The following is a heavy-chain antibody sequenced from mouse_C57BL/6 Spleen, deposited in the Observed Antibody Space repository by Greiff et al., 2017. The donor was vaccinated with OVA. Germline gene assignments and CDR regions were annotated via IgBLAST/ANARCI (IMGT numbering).Heavy chain of an antibody. V-gene: IGHV1-61*01. CDR1: GYTFTSYW. Sequence: QVQLQQPGAELVRPGSSVKLSCKASGYTFTSYWMDWVKQRPGQGLEWIGNIYPSDSETHYNQQFKDKATLTVDKSSSTAYMQLSSLTSEDSAVYYCARWGWSGELYAMDYGGQGTSVTVSS. J-gene: IGHJ4*01. CDR2: IYPSDSET. CDR3: ARWGWSGELYAMDY. D-gene: IGHD2-3*01.